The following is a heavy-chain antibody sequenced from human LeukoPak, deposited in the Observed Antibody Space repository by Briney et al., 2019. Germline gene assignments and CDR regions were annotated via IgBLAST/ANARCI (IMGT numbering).Heavy chain of an antibody. D-gene: IGHD2-21*01. Sequence: SQTLSLTCAISGDSVSSNSAAWNWIRQSPSRGLEWLGRTYCRSKWYSDYAVSVKSRMTINADTSKNQFSLQLNSVTPEDTAVYYCARDSGTYSPYFDSWGQGPLVTVSS. CDR2: TYCRSKWYS. CDR3: ARDSGTYSPYFDS. J-gene: IGHJ4*02. CDR1: GDSVSSNSAA. V-gene: IGHV6-1*01.